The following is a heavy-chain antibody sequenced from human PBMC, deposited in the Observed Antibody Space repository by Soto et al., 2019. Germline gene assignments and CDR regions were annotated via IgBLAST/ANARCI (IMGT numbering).Heavy chain of an antibody. J-gene: IGHJ5*02. CDR2: INSDGSST. CDR1: VFTFSSYW. Sequence: PWWSLRLSCSASVFTFSSYWMHWFRQAPGKGLVWVSRINSDGSSTSYADSVKGRFTISRDNAKNTLYLQMNSLRAEDTAVYYCARETYYYDSSGLGVDPWGQGTLVTVSS. V-gene: IGHV3-74*01. CDR3: ARETYYYDSSGLGVDP. D-gene: IGHD3-22*01.